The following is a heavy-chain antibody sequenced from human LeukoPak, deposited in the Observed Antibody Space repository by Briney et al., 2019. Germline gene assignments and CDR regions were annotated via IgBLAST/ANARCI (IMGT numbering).Heavy chain of an antibody. CDR1: GLTFRNYW. D-gene: IGHD3-10*02. Sequence: PGGSLRLSCAASGLTFRNYWMSWVRQAPGKGLEWVANIKQDGSDKFYVDSVNGRFTISRDNAKNSLYLQMNTLRAEDTAVYYCAELGITMIGGVWGKGTTVTISS. J-gene: IGHJ6*04. CDR2: IKQDGSDK. CDR3: AELGITMIGGV. V-gene: IGHV3-7*01.